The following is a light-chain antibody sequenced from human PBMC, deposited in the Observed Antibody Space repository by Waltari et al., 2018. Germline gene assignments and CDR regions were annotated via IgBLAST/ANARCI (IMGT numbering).Light chain of an antibody. V-gene: IGKV3-11*01. CDR3: QQRSTSFT. CDR2: DAS. J-gene: IGKJ3*01. Sequence: EIVLTQSPATLSLSPGERATLSCRASQRISSYLAWYQQKPGQAPRLLIYDASTRAAGIPARVSGSGSVTDFTLTISSLEPEDFALYYCQQRSTSFTFGPGTRVDVK. CDR1: QRISSY.